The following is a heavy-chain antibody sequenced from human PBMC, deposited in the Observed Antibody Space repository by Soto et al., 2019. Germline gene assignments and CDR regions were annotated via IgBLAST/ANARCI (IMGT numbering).Heavy chain of an antibody. V-gene: IGHV1-69*13. CDR1: GGTFSSYA. CDR3: ARAQWELLNDLDY. J-gene: IGHJ4*02. CDR2: IIPILGTA. Sequence: SVKVSCKASGGTFSSYAISWVRQAPGQGLEWMGGIIPILGTANYAQKFQGRVTITADESTSTAYMELSSLRSEDTAVYYCARAQWELLNDLDYWGQGTLVTVSS. D-gene: IGHD1-26*01.